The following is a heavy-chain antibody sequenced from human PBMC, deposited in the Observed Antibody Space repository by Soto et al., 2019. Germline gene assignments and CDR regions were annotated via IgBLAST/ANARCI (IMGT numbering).Heavy chain of an antibody. J-gene: IGHJ6*02. CDR1: GFTFSSYA. D-gene: IGHD6-13*01. Sequence: LRLSCAASGFTFSSYAMSWVRQAPGKGLEWVSAISGSGGSTYYADSVKGRFTISRDNSKNTLYLQMNSLRAEDTAVYYCAKDGSSSWPYGMDVWGQGTTVTVSS. CDR3: AKDGSSSWPYGMDV. V-gene: IGHV3-23*01. CDR2: ISGSGGST.